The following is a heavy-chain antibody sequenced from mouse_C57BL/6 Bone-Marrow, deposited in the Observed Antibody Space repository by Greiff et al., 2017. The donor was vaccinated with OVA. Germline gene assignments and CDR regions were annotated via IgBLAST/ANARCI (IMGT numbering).Heavy chain of an antibody. Sequence: EVQRVESGGDLVKPGGSLKLSCAASGFTFSSYGMSWVRQTPDKRLEWVATISSGGSYTYYPDSVKGRFTISRDNAKNTLYLQMSSLKSEDTAMYYCARHYYGSSFAYWGQGTLVTASA. CDR3: ARHYYGSSFAY. CDR2: ISSGGSYT. V-gene: IGHV5-6*01. J-gene: IGHJ3*01. D-gene: IGHD1-1*01. CDR1: GFTFSSYG.